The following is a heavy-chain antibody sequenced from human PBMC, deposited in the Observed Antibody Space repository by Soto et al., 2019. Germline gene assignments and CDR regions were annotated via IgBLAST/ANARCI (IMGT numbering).Heavy chain of an antibody. V-gene: IGHV4-59*01. J-gene: IGHJ6*02. CDR3: ARDRTVTTGTLRTTYYYYGMDV. D-gene: IGHD4-17*01. CDR2: IYYSGST. Sequence: SETLSLTCTVSGGSISSYYCSWIRQPPGKGLEWMGYIYYSGSTNYNPSLKSRVTISVDTSKIQFSLKLSSVTAADMAVYYCARDRTVTTGTLRTTYYYYGMDVWGQGTTVTVSS. CDR1: GGSISSYY.